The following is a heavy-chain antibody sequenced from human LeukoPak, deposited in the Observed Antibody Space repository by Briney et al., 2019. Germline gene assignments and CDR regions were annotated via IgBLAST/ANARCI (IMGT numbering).Heavy chain of an antibody. D-gene: IGHD1-26*01. Sequence: GGSLRLSCAASGFTFSSYSMTWVRQAPGKGLEWVAFIRYDGSNKYYADSVKGRFTISRDNSKNTLYLQMNSLRAEDTAVYYCATGVGRHDAFDIWGQGTMVTVSS. CDR3: ATGVGRHDAFDI. CDR2: IRYDGSNK. V-gene: IGHV3-30*02. CDR1: GFTFSSYS. J-gene: IGHJ3*02.